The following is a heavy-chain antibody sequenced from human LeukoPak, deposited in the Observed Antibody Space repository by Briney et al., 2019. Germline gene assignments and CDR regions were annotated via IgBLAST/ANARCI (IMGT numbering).Heavy chain of an antibody. D-gene: IGHD5-24*01. CDR2: IIPIFGTA. J-gene: IGHJ4*02. V-gene: IGHV1-69*01. Sequence: GSSVEVSCKASGGTFSSYAISWVRQAPGQGLEWMGGIIPIFGTANYAQKFQGRVTITADESTSTAYMELSSLRSEDTAVYYCARDIGDGYTTTYYFDYWGQGTLVTVSS. CDR1: GGTFSSYA. CDR3: ARDIGDGYTTTYYFDY.